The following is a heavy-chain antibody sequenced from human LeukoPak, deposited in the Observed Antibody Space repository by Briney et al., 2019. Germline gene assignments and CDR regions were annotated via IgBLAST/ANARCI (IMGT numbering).Heavy chain of an antibody. Sequence: SETLSLTCIVSGYSITSGYYWGWIRQPPGKGLEWIGSIYHSGDTYYNPSLKSRLTISVDTSKNQFSLRLTSVTAADTAVYYCARQTGSGLFILPGGQGTLVTVSS. CDR3: ARQTGSGLFILP. J-gene: IGHJ4*02. CDR2: IYHSGDT. D-gene: IGHD3/OR15-3a*01. V-gene: IGHV4-38-2*02. CDR1: GYSITSGYY.